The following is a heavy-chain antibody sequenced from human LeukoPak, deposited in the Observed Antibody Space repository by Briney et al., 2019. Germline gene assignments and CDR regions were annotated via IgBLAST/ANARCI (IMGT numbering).Heavy chain of an antibody. CDR2: TTSTSSYI. Sequence: PGGSLRLSCAASGFTFSSYSMYWVRQAPGKGLEWVSSTTSTSSYIYYADSVKGRFTISRDNAKNSLYLQINSLRAEDTAVYYCARVRGGYSYGYGALDIWGQGTVVTVSS. CDR3: ARVRGGYSYGYGALDI. D-gene: IGHD5-18*01. J-gene: IGHJ3*02. CDR1: GFTFSSYS. V-gene: IGHV3-21*01.